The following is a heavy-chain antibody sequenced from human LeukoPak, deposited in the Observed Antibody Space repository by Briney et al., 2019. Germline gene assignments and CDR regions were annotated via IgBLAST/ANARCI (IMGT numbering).Heavy chain of an antibody. CDR2: INPTSGVT. V-gene: IGHV1-2*02. Sequence: ASVTVSCKASGYTFTAYYLHWVRQAPGQGLEWMGWINPTSGVTNYAQNFQGRVTMTRDTSIDTAYMDLSRLTSDDTAVYYCGRVAYCGSGCYYFFDYWGQGTLVTVSS. CDR3: GRVAYCGSGCYYFFDY. CDR1: GYTFTAYY. D-gene: IGHD2-21*02. J-gene: IGHJ4*02.